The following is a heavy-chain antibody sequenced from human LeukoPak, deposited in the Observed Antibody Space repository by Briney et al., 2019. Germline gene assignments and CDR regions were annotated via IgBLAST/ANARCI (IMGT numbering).Heavy chain of an antibody. D-gene: IGHD3-9*01. CDR1: GGSISSYY. J-gene: IGHJ4*02. CDR2: IYYSGST. CDR3: ARRQKYDILTGYYFDY. Sequence: SETLSLTCTVSGGSISSYYWSWIRQPPGKGLEWIGYIYYSGSTNYNPSLKSRVTISVDTSKNQFSLKLSSVTAADTAVYYCARRQKYDILTGYYFDYWGQGTLVTVSS. V-gene: IGHV4-59*08.